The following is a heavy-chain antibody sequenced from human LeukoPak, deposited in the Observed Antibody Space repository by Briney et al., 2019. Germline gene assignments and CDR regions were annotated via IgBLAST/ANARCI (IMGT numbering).Heavy chain of an antibody. J-gene: IGHJ4*02. V-gene: IGHV3-11*01. D-gene: IGHD3-16*02. CDR3: AKEGRYGELSSYFDY. CDR1: GFTFSDYY. Sequence: PGGSLRLSCATSGFTFSDYYMSWIRQAPGKGLEWLSYISGSGSDINYADSVKGRFTVSRDNAKSALYLQMNSLGVEDTAIYYCAKEGRYGELSSYFDYWGQGTLVTVSS. CDR2: ISGSGSDI.